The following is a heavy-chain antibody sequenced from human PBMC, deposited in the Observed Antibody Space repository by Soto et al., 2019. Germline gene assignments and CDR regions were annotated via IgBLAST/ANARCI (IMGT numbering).Heavy chain of an antibody. V-gene: IGHV1-8*01. CDR3: ARRPDRYSGYEFDY. Sequence: VKVSCKASGYTFTSYDINWVRQATGQGLEWMGWMNPNSGNTGYAQKFQGRVTMTRNTSISTAYMELSSLRSEDTAVYYCARRPDRYSGYEFDYWGQGTLVTVSS. D-gene: IGHD5-12*01. J-gene: IGHJ4*02. CDR2: MNPNSGNT. CDR1: GYTFTSYD.